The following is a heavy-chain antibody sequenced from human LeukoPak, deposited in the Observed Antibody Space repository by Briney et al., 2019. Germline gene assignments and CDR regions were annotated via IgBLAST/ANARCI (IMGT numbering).Heavy chain of an antibody. Sequence: SETLSLTCTVSGGSINSGDYYWSWIRQPPGKGLEWIGYIYYSGSTYYNPSLKSRVTISVDTSKNQFSLKLSSVTAADTAVYYCASVITMVRGVQFDYWGQGTLVTVSS. CDR3: ASVITMVRGVQFDY. CDR1: GGSINSGDYY. D-gene: IGHD3-10*01. V-gene: IGHV4-30-4*01. CDR2: IYYSGST. J-gene: IGHJ4*02.